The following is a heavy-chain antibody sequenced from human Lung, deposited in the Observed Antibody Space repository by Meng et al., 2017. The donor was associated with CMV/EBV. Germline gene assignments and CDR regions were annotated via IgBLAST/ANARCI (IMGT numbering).Heavy chain of an antibody. J-gene: IGHJ5*02. CDR2: INPRSGDT. CDR1: GYTFGDYF. V-gene: IGHV1-2*02. D-gene: IGHD3-22*01. Sequence: ASXXVSXKAFGYTFGDYFMQWVRQAPGQGLEWMGWINPRSGDTNYAQEFQGRVTMTRDTAISATYMELRRLRPDDTAVYYCARCNYYYDSSGPFGPGGQGTXVNGAS. CDR3: ARCNYYYDSSGPFGP.